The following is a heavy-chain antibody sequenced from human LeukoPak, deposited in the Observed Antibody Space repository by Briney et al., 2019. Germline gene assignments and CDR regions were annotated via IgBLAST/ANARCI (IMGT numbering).Heavy chain of an antibody. CDR3: VRDVYGDPFDY. CDR2: IHSTEST. Sequence: SETLSLTCTVSGGSISSYYWSWIRQPPGKGLEWIGYIHSTESTIYNPSLKSRVTISVDTSKNQFSLKLSAVTAADTAVYYCVRDVYGDPFDYWGQGTLVTVSS. CDR1: GGSISSYY. V-gene: IGHV4-59*01. D-gene: IGHD4-17*01. J-gene: IGHJ4*02.